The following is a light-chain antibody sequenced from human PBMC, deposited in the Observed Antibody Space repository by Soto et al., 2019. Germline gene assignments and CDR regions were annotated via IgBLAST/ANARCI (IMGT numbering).Light chain of an antibody. CDR2: KAS. V-gene: IGKV1-5*03. Sequence: DIQMTQSHSTLSGSVGDRVTITCRASQTISSWLAWYQQKPGKAPKLLIYKASTLKSGVPSRFSGSGSGTEFTLTISSLQPDDFATYYCQHYNSYSEAFGQVTMVDIK. J-gene: IGKJ1*01. CDR1: QTISSW. CDR3: QHYNSYSEA.